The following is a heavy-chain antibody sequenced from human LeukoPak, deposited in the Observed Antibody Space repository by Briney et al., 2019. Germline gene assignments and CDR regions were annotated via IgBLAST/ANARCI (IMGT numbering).Heavy chain of an antibody. Sequence: GGSLRLSCAASGFTFGSYAMSWVRQAPGKGLEWVSVIGGSGGSTYYADSVKGRFTISRDNCKNTLFLQMNSLRAEDTAVYYCAKRYSSSWYYFDYWGQGTLVTVSS. CDR2: IGGSGGST. J-gene: IGHJ4*02. D-gene: IGHD6-13*01. V-gene: IGHV3-23*01. CDR3: AKRYSSSWYYFDY. CDR1: GFTFGSYA.